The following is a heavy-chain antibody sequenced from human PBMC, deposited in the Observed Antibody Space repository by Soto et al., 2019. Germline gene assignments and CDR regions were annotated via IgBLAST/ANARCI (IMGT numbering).Heavy chain of an antibody. J-gene: IGHJ4*02. Sequence: GGSLSLSCAASGFTFSSYDMHWVRQATGKGLEWVSAIGTAGDTYYPGSVKGRFTISRENAKNSLYLQMNSLRAGDTAVYYCARDRPLRRFDYWGQGTLVTVSS. CDR3: ARDRPLRRFDY. D-gene: IGHD5-12*01. CDR2: IGTAGDT. CDR1: GFTFSSYD. V-gene: IGHV3-13*01.